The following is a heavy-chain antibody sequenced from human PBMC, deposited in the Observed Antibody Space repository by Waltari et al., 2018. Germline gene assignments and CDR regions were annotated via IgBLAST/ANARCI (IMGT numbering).Heavy chain of an antibody. CDR2: IHRSGRT. CDR3: ARGRGRGIYLDS. V-gene: IGHV4-4*02. D-gene: IGHD2-15*01. Sequence: QLQLQESGPGLVKPSGTLSLTCTVSGDSMSSTDWWSWVRQSPEKGLEWSGQIHRSGRTNYNPSLECRVTISIDTSNNQFSLKVTSTTAADTAVDYCARGRGRGIYLDSWGQGTLVTVSP. J-gene: IGHJ4*02. CDR1: GDSMSSTDW.